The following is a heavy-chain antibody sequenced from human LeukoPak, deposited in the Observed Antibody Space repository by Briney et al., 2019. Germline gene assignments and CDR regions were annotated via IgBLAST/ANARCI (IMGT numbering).Heavy chain of an antibody. D-gene: IGHD3-10*01. V-gene: IGHV3-30*19. CDR1: GFTFSSYG. Sequence: PGGSLRLSCAASGFTFSSYGMHWVRQAPGKGLEWVAVISYDGSNKYYADSVKGRFTISRDNSKNTLYLQMNSLRAEDTAVYYCARDAVSGGGHDYWGQGTLVTVSS. J-gene: IGHJ4*02. CDR3: ARDAVSGGGHDY. CDR2: ISYDGSNK.